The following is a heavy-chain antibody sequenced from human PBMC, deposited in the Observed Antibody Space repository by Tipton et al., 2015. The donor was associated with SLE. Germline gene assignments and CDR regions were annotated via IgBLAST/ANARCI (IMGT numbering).Heavy chain of an antibody. CDR1: GGSISSGDYY. J-gene: IGHJ4*02. V-gene: IGHV4-30-4*08. Sequence: TLSLTCTVSGGSISSGDYYWSWIRQPPGKGLEWIGYIYTSGTTYYNPSLKSRVTMSVDTSKNQFPLKLSSVTAADTAVYYCARQRSGSDLGGGPFDYWGQGTLVTVSS. CDR2: IYTSGTT. D-gene: IGHD5-12*01. CDR3: ARQRSGSDLGGGPFDY.